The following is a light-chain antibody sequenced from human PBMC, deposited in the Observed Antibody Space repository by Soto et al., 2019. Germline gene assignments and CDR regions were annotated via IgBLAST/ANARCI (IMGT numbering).Light chain of an antibody. CDR1: QSISSW. J-gene: IGKJ1*01. V-gene: IGKV1-5*01. CDR3: QQYNSYSLA. Sequence: DIQMTQSPSTLSASVGDRVTITCRASQSISSWLAWYQQKPGKAPKLLIYDASSLESGVSSRFSGSGSGTEFTLTISSLQPDDFATYYCQQYNSYSLAFGQGTKVDIK. CDR2: DAS.